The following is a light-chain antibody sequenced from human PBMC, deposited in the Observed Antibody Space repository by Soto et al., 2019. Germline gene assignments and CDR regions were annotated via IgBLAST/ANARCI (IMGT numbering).Light chain of an antibody. CDR3: CSYTRSGTLI. CDR1: SSDIGDYNY. Sequence: QSALTQPASVSGSPGQSITISCVGTSSDIGDYNYVSWYQQHPGKVPKVIIYDVSNRPSGVSYRFSGTKSGNTASLTVSGLQAEDEADYYCCSYTRSGTLIFGTWTKLTVL. J-gene: IGLJ1*01. V-gene: IGLV2-14*01. CDR2: DVS.